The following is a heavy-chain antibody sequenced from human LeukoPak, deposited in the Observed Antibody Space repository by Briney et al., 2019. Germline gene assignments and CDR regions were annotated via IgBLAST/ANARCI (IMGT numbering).Heavy chain of an antibody. Sequence: PGGSLRLSCTASGFSISPFGILWVRQAPGKGLEWGAFIRNDRINEDYADSVKGRFTVSRDNSKNTVNLQMNSLRPEDTAVYFCVRGYYYYMDVWGRGTTVT. CDR2: IRNDRINE. V-gene: IGHV3-30*02. J-gene: IGHJ6*03. CDR3: VRGYYYYMDV. CDR1: GFSISPFG.